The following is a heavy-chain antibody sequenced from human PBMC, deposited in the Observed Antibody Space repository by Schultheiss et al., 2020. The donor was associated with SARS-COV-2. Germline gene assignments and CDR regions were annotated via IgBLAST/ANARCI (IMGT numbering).Heavy chain of an antibody. Sequence: SETLSLTCAVYGGSFSGYYWGWIRQPPGKGLEWIGSIYYSGSTYYNPSLKSRVTISVDTSKNQFSLKLTSVTAADTAMYYCARDCSSTSCYNLYAFDIWGQGTMVTVSS. CDR2: IYYSGST. CDR3: ARDCSSTSCYNLYAFDI. J-gene: IGHJ3*02. CDR1: GGSFSGYY. V-gene: IGHV4-34*01. D-gene: IGHD2-2*02.